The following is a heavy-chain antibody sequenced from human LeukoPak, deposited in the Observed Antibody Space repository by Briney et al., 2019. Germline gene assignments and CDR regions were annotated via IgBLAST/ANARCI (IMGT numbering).Heavy chain of an antibody. J-gene: IGHJ4*02. CDR2: ISGSGGST. Sequence: QPGGSLRLSCAASGFTFSSYGMSWVRQAPGKGLEWVSAISGSGGSTYYADSVKGRFTISRDNSKNTLYLQMNSLRAEDTAVYYCAKDRFPVGATSYFDYWGQGTLVTVSS. CDR3: AKDRFPVGATSYFDY. V-gene: IGHV3-23*01. CDR1: GFTFSSYG. D-gene: IGHD1-26*01.